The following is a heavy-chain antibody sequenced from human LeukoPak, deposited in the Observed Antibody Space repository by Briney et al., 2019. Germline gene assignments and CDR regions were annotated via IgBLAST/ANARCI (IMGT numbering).Heavy chain of an antibody. CDR1: GFTFSSYD. CDR3: ARVSSLLWFRGPFDY. V-gene: IGHV3-30-3*01. CDR2: ISYDGSNN. Sequence: GGNLRLYCAGYGFTFSSYDMEWVRQAQGKGLEGVAVISYDGSNNYYAASVKRRFTISRDNSKNTLYLQMNSLRAEDTAVYYCARVSSLLWFRGPFDYWGQGTLVTVSS. D-gene: IGHD3-10*01. J-gene: IGHJ4*02.